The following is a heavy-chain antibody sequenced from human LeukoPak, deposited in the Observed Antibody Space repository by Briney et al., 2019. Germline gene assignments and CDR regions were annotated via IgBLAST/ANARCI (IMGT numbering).Heavy chain of an antibody. CDR1: GGSISSSNW. CDR3: ASGIAVAGTEGYFDY. J-gene: IGHJ4*02. D-gene: IGHD6-19*01. Sequence: PSETLSLTCAVSGGSISSSNWWSWVRQPPGQGLEWIGEIYHSGSTNYNPSLKSRVTISVDKSKNQFSLKLSSVTAADTAVYYCASGIAVAGTEGYFDYWGQGTLVTVSS. V-gene: IGHV4-4*02. CDR2: IYHSGST.